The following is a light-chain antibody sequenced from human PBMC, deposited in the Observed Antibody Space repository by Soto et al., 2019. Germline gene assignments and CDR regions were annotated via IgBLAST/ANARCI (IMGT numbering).Light chain of an antibody. CDR2: DVS. CDR3: SSYTSSSTLDV. J-gene: IGLJ1*01. V-gene: IGLV2-14*01. Sequence: QSVLTQPASVSGSPGQSITISCTGTSSDVGGYNYVSWYQQHPGKAPKLIIYDVSNRHSGVSNRFSGSKSGNTASLTSSGLQAEEEADYYCSSYTSSSTLDVFGTGTKLTVL. CDR1: SSDVGGYNY.